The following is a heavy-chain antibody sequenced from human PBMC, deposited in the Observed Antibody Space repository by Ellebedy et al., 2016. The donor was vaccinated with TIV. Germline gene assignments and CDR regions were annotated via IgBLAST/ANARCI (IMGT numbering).Heavy chain of an antibody. V-gene: IGHV3-23*01. Sequence: GESLKISCAASGFTFSSYAMSWVRQAPGKGLEWVSAISGSGGSTYYADSVKGRFTISRDNSKNTLYLQMNSLRAEDTAVYYCAKEGRSSSWTPLDYWGQGTLVTVSS. J-gene: IGHJ4*02. D-gene: IGHD6-6*01. CDR3: AKEGRSSSWTPLDY. CDR1: GFTFSSYA. CDR2: ISGSGGST.